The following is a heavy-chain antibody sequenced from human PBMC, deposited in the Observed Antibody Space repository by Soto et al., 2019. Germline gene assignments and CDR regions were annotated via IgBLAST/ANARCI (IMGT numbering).Heavy chain of an antibody. CDR1: GGSISSYY. Sequence: SETLSLTCTVSGGSISSYYWSWIRQPPGKGLEWIGYIYYSGSTNYNPSLKSRVTISVDTSKNQFSLKLSSVTAADTAVYYCASSYYYHSSSLSYWGQGTLVTVSS. D-gene: IGHD3-22*01. V-gene: IGHV4-59*08. CDR2: IYYSGST. CDR3: ASSYYYHSSSLSY. J-gene: IGHJ4*02.